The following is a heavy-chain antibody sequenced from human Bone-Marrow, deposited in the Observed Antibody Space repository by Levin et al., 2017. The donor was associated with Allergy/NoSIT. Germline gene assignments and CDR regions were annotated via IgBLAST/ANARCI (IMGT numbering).Heavy chain of an antibody. J-gene: IGHJ4*02. D-gene: IGHD4-23*01. V-gene: IGHV4-59*12. CDR3: AGGGNSVFDF. CDR2: IYYSGNTNY. Sequence: SETLSLTCTVSGASISNYYWSWIRQPPGKGLEYIGYIYYSGNTNYYYNPSLQSRVSISVDTSKNQLSLRLSSVIAGDTAVYYCAGGGNSVFDFWGQGSLVTVSS. CDR1: GASISNYY.